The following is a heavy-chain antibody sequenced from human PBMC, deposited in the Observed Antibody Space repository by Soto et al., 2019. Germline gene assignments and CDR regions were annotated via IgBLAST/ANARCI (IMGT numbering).Heavy chain of an antibody. Sequence: SETLSLTCTVSGGSISSYYWSWIRQPPGKGLEWIGYIYYSGSTNYNPSLKSRVTISVDTSKNQFSLKLSPVTAADTAVYYCARDRHGEVFDYWGQGTLVTVSS. V-gene: IGHV4-59*12. CDR3: ARDRHGEVFDY. J-gene: IGHJ4*02. CDR2: IYYSGST. CDR1: GGSISSYY.